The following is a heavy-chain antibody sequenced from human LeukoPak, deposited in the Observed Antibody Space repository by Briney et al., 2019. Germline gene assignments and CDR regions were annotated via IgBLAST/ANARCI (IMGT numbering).Heavy chain of an antibody. CDR2: MHQSGIT. D-gene: IGHD3-10*01. CDR1: GGSINSSDW. V-gene: IGHV4-4*02. J-gene: IGHJ4*02. CDR3: ASADYYRIDF. Sequence: PSETLSLTCTVSGGSINSSDWWSWVRQPPGKGLEWIGEMHQSGITNYNPSLKSRVTMSLDKAKRQFSLKLSSVTAADTSVYFCASADYYRIDFWGQGTLVTVSS.